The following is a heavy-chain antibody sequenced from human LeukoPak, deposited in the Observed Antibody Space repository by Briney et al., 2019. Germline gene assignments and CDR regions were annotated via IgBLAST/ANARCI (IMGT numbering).Heavy chain of an antibody. CDR2: INHSGST. D-gene: IGHD3-10*01. V-gene: IGHV4-34*01. CDR3: ARGIRSMVRGVGWFDP. J-gene: IGHJ5*02. CDR1: GGSFSGYY. Sequence: SETLSLTCAVYGGSFSGYYWSWIRQPPGKGLEWIGEINHSGSTNYNPSLKSRVTISVDTSKNQFSLKLSSVTAADTAVYYCARGIRSMVRGVGWFDPWGQGTLVTVSS.